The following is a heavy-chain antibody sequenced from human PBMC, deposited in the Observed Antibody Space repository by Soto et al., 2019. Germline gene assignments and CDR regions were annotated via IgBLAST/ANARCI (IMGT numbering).Heavy chain of an antibody. J-gene: IGHJ4*02. V-gene: IGHV3-30-3*01. CDR2: RSYEGGSK. CDR3: ARTEGFSNYWYTD. CDR1: GITFNTYA. D-gene: IGHD6-13*01. Sequence: QVQLVESGGGVARPGRYLTLSCAATGITFNTYAMHWVRLPPGKGLEWVAARSYEGGSKYDADSVRDRLIICRDDSKSTVYLQMNSLRREDTAVYYCARTEGFSNYWYTDWGQGTLVTVSS.